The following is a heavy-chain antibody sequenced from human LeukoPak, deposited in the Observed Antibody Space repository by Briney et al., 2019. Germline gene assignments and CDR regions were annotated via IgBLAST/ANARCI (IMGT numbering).Heavy chain of an antibody. CDR3: ARGSYGSGSYTFDY. Sequence: GSLRLSCAASGFTFSNYAMRWVRQAPGKGLECVSSISSSSSYIYYADSVKGRFTISRDNAKNSLYLQMNSLRAEDTAVYYCARGSYGSGSYTFDYWGQGTLVTVSS. D-gene: IGHD3-10*01. CDR1: GFTFSNYA. J-gene: IGHJ4*02. V-gene: IGHV3-21*01. CDR2: ISSSSSYI.